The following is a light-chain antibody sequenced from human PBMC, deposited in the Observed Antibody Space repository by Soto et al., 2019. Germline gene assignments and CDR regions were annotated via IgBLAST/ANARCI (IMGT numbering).Light chain of an antibody. J-gene: IGLJ3*02. Sequence: QSVLTQPPSASGTLGQRVTISCSGSSSNIGSNIVNWYQQLTGTAPKLLIYSNNQRPSGVPDRFSGSKSGTSASLAISGLRSGDDVDYYCAAWDDSLNGVLFGGGTKLTVL. V-gene: IGLV1-44*01. CDR1: SSNIGSNI. CDR2: SNN. CDR3: AAWDDSLNGVL.